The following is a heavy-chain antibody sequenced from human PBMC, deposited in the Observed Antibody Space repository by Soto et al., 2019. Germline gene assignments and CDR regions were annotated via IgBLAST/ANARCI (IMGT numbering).Heavy chain of an antibody. CDR2: IIWNGGSV. CDR3: AKGSGYYWGPPDH. CDR1: GFSFDDYA. J-gene: IGHJ5*02. D-gene: IGHD3-22*01. V-gene: IGHV3-9*01. Sequence: EVQLVESGGGLVQPGRSLRLSCAASGFSFDDYAMHWVRQAPGKGLEWVSGIIWNGGSVAYANSVKGRFTVSRDSAKSSLYLQMNSLSTEDTAVYYCAKGSGYYWGPPDHWGQGTQVTVSS.